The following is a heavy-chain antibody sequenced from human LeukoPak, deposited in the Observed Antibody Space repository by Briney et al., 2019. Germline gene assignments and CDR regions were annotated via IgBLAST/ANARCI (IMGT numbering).Heavy chain of an antibody. D-gene: IGHD1-26*01. CDR3: AEAEVGAILHAFDI. CDR1: GFTFSSCA. V-gene: IGHV3-23*01. Sequence: GGSLRLSCAASGFTFSSCAMNWARQAPGKGLEWVSAITGSGGSTYYADSVKGRFTISRDNSKNTLYLQMNSLRAEDTAVYYCAEAEVGAILHAFDILGQGKNVTVFS. J-gene: IGHJ3*02. CDR2: ITGSGGST.